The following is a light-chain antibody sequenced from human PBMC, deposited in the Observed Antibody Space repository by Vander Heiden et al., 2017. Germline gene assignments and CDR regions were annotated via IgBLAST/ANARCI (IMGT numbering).Light chain of an antibody. J-gene: IGLJ2*01. Sequence: QSALTQPPSASGSPGQSVTISCTGTSSDVGGYNYASWYQQHPGKAPKLMIYEVSKRPSGVPDRFSGSKSGNTASLTVSGLQAEDEADYYCSSYAGSSVVFGGGTKLTVL. V-gene: IGLV2-8*01. CDR1: SSDVGGYNY. CDR3: SSYAGSSVV. CDR2: EVS.